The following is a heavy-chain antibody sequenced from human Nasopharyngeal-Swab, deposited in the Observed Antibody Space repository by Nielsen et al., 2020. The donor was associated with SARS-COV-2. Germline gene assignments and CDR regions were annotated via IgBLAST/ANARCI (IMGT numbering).Heavy chain of an antibody. CDR2: IKSKSDGGTT. Sequence: GESLKISCVASGFSFSNVWMSWVRQAPGKGLEWVGRIKSKSDGGTTDYAAPVKGRFTISRDDSKNTLYLQMNSLKTEDTAVYYCTTLSGYPGGYWGQGTLVTVSS. J-gene: IGHJ4*02. V-gene: IGHV3-15*01. CDR3: TTLSGYPGGY. CDR1: GFSFSNVW. D-gene: IGHD4-23*01.